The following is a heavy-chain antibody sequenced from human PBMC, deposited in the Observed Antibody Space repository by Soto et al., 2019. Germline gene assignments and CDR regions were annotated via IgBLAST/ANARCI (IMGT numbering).Heavy chain of an antibody. CDR1: GGTFSSYA. V-gene: IGHV1-69*13. J-gene: IGHJ4*02. Sequence: SVKVSCKASGGTFSSYAISCVRQAPGQGLEWMGGITPIFGTANYAQKFQGRVTIAADESTSTAYMELSSLRSEDTAVYYCARGFWSGYRPNYFDYWGQGTLVTVS. CDR3: ARGFWSGYRPNYFDY. CDR2: ITPIFGTA. D-gene: IGHD3-3*01.